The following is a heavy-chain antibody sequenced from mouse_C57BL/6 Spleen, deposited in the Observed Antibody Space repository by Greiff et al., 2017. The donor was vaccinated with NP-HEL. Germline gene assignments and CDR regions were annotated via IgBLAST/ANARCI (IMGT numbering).Heavy chain of an antibody. CDR2: ISYDGSN. Sequence: ESGPGLVKPSQSLSLTCSVTGYSITSGYYWNWIRQFPGNKLEWMGYISYDGSNNYNPSLKNRISITRDTSKNQFFLKLNSVTTEDTATYYCARRASYDYDAPYFDYWGQGTTLTVSS. V-gene: IGHV3-6*01. D-gene: IGHD2-4*01. CDR3: ARRASYDYDAPYFDY. CDR1: GYSITSGYY. J-gene: IGHJ2*01.